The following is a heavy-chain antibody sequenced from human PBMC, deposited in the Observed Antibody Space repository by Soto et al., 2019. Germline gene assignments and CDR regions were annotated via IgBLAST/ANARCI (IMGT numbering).Heavy chain of an antibody. CDR1: GFSFSTW. D-gene: IGHD6-25*01. V-gene: IGHV3-74*01. J-gene: IGHJ4*02. CDR2: INSDGSSI. Sequence: EVQLVESGGGLVQPGGSLRLSCAASGFSFSTWMHWVRQAPGKGLVWVSRINSDGSSITYADSVKGRFMISRDNAKNTLYLQMNSLTSEDTAVYYCTRGARGYGNFDYWGQEVLVTVSS. CDR3: TRGARGYGNFDY.